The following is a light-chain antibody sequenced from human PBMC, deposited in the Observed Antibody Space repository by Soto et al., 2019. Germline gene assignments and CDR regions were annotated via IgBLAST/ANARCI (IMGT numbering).Light chain of an antibody. Sequence: QSARTQPASVSGSPGQSITISCTGTSSDVGGYNYVSWYQQRPGKAPKLMIYEVNNRPSGVSDRFSGSKSGITASLTISGLQAEDEADYYCSSYTSTNTLFVFGTGTKVTVL. V-gene: IGLV2-14*01. CDR2: EVN. J-gene: IGLJ1*01. CDR1: SSDVGGYNY. CDR3: SSYTSTNTLFV.